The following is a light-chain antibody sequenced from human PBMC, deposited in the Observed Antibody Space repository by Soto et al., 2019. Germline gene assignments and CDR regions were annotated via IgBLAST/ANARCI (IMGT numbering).Light chain of an antibody. Sequence: VMTQSPATLSVSPGERATLSCRASQSVTSNLAWYQQKPGQAPRLLIYIASTRATGIPARFSGSGSGTEFTLTISSLQSEDFAVYYCQQFYNWPFTFGQGTRLEI. CDR3: QQFYNWPFT. CDR1: QSVTSN. J-gene: IGKJ5*01. V-gene: IGKV3D-15*01. CDR2: IAS.